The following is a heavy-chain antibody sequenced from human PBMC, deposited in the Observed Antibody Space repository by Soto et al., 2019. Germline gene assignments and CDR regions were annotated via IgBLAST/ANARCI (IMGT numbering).Heavy chain of an antibody. Sequence: EVQLVESGEGLVQPGGSLRLSCAASGFTFSSYAMHWVRQAPGKGLEYVSAISSNGGSTYYADSVKGRITISRDNSKNTLYLQMDSLRAEDMAVYYCARGITGRGGGYFDYWGQGTLVTVSS. V-gene: IGHV3-64*02. J-gene: IGHJ4*02. CDR2: ISSNGGST. CDR1: GFTFSSYA. CDR3: ARGITGRGGGYFDY. D-gene: IGHD1-20*01.